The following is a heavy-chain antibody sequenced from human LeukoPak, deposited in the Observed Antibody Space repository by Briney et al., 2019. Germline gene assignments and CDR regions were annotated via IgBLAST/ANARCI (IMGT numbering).Heavy chain of an antibody. D-gene: IGHD6-19*01. CDR1: GFTFSSSA. CDR2: ISYDGSNK. CDR3: CSGWYYYYYGMDV. Sequence: GGSLRLSCAASGFTFSSSAMSWVRQAPGKGLEWVAVISYDGSNKYYADSVKGRFTISRDNSKNTLYLQMNSLRAEDTAVYYCCSGWYYYYYGMDVWGQGTTVTVSS. J-gene: IGHJ6*02. V-gene: IGHV3-30-3*01.